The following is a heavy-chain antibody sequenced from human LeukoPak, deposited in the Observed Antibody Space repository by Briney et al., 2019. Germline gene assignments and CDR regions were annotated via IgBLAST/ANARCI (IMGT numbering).Heavy chain of an antibody. CDR3: ARGLSLSWPDAFDI. J-gene: IGHJ3*02. Sequence: GGSLRLSCAASGFTFSSYSMNWVRQAPGKGLEWVSSISSSSSYIYYADSVKGRFTISRDNAKNSLYLQMNSLRAEDTAVYYCARGLSLSWPDAFDIWGQGTMVTVSS. CDR1: GFTFSSYS. V-gene: IGHV3-21*01. CDR2: ISSSSSYI.